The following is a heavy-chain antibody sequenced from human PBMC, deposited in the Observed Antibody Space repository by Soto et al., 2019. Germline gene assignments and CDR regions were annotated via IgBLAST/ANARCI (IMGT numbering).Heavy chain of an antibody. CDR2: IWYDGSNK. V-gene: IGHV3-33*01. Sequence: GGSLRLSCAASGFTFSSYGMHWVRQAPGKGLEWVAVIWYDGSNKYYADSVKGRFTISRDNSKNTLYLQMNSLRAEDTAVYYCARDYFKVVRGVITIGPDYWGQGTLVTVSS. D-gene: IGHD3-10*01. CDR1: GFTFSSYG. CDR3: ARDYFKVVRGVITIGPDY. J-gene: IGHJ4*02.